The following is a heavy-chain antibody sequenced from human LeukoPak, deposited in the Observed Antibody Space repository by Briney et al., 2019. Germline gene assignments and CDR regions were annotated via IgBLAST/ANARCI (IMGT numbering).Heavy chain of an antibody. Sequence: PSETLSLTCALYGGSHSGYYWSWLRQPPGKGLEWIGEINHSGSTNYNPSLKSRVTISADTSKNQLSLKLSSVTAADTAVYYCVRHGVTISNWFDPWGQGTLVTVSS. CDR3: VRHGVTISNWFDP. J-gene: IGHJ5*02. CDR2: INHSGST. V-gene: IGHV4-34*01. CDR1: GGSHSGYY. D-gene: IGHD3-3*01.